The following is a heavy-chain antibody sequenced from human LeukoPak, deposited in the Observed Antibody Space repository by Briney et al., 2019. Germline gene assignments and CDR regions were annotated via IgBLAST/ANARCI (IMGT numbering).Heavy chain of an antibody. CDR2: INPNSGGT. J-gene: IGHJ4*02. D-gene: IGHD3-10*01. Sequence: GASVKVSCKASGYTFTGYYMHWVRQAPGQGLEWMGWINPNSGGTNYAQNFQGRVTMTRDTSISTAYMELSSLRSDDAAVYYCARSHFRDYYASGNYPLGYWGQGTLVTVSS. V-gene: IGHV1-2*02. CDR1: GYTFTGYY. CDR3: ARSHFRDYYASGNYPLGY.